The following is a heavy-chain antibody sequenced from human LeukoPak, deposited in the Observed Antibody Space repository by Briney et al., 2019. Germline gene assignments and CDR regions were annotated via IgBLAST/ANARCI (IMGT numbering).Heavy chain of an antibody. CDR3: AKDSSISWFGGDSK. J-gene: IGHJ4*02. D-gene: IGHD3-10*01. Sequence: PGGSLRLSCAASGFTFSSYNMNWVRQAPGKGLEWVALISTDGSNKNYADSVKGRLTISRDNSKNTLYLQMNSLRTEDTAVYYCAKDSSISWFGGDSKWGQGTLVTVSS. CDR1: GFTFSSYN. CDR2: ISTDGSNK. V-gene: IGHV3-30*18.